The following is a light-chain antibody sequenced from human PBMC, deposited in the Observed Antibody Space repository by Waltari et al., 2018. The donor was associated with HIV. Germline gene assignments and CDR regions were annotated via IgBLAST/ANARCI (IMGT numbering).Light chain of an antibody. CDR1: QGISTS. Sequence: DIQLTQSPSFLSASLKDRVTITCLTSQGISTSLAWYQQRPGQAPELLIYDASVLHTGVPSRFSGSGSVTRFTLTISSLQPDDFGVYYCQQLHTYPHSFGGGTNVE. V-gene: IGKV1-9*01. CDR2: DAS. J-gene: IGKJ4*01. CDR3: QQLHTYPHS.